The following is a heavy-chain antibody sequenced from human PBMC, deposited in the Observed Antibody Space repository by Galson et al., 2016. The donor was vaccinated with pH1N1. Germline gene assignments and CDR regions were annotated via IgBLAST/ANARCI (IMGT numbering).Heavy chain of an antibody. Sequence: SETLSLTCTVSGGSISSSSYYWGWIRQPPGKGLEWTGSIYYSGSTYYNPSLKSRVTISVDTSKNQFSLKLSSVTAADTAVYYCARQGRGELLYYFDYWGQGTLVTVSS. V-gene: IGHV4-39*01. CDR3: ARQGRGELLYYFDY. D-gene: IGHD3-10*01. CDR2: IYYSGST. CDR1: GGSISSSSYY. J-gene: IGHJ4*02.